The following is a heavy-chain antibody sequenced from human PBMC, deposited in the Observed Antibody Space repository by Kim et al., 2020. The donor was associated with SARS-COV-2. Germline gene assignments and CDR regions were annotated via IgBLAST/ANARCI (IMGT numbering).Heavy chain of an antibody. Sequence: SQTLSLTCTVSGGSISSGGYYWSWIRQHPGKGLEWIGYIYYSGSTYYNPSLKSRVTISVDTSKNQFSLKLSSVTAADTAVYYCARLPLGYYVSSGYYYDFDYWGQGTLVTVAS. CDR1: GGSISSGGYY. V-gene: IGHV4-31*03. J-gene: IGHJ4*02. CDR3: ARLPLGYYVSSGYYYDFDY. D-gene: IGHD3-22*01. CDR2: IYYSGST.